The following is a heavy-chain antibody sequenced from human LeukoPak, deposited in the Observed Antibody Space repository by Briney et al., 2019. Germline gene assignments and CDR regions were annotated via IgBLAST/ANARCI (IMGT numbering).Heavy chain of an antibody. CDR3: TYTYGSGTPYYYGMDV. D-gene: IGHD3-10*01. V-gene: IGHV3-49*03. Sequence: QPGRSLRLSFAASGXTFGDFAMSWFRQPPGKGLEWVGFIRSKAYGGTTEYAASVKGRFTVSKDDSKSIAYLQMNSLKTEDTAVYYCTYTYGSGTPYYYGMDVWGQGITVTVSS. CDR1: GXTFGDFA. CDR2: IRSKAYGGTT. J-gene: IGHJ6*02.